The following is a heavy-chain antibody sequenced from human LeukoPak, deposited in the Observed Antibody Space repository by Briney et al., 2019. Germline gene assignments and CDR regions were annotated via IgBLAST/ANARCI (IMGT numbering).Heavy chain of an antibody. J-gene: IGHJ5*02. CDR2: ISSSSSYI. D-gene: IGHD3-9*01. Sequence: GGSLRLSCAASGFTFSSYSMNWVRQAPGKGLEWVSSISSSSSYIYYADSVKGRFTISRDNSKNTLYLQMNSLRAEDTAVYYCAKGPSTYYDILTGYYGNWFDPWGQGTLVTVSS. CDR3: AKGPSTYYDILTGYYGNWFDP. CDR1: GFTFSSYS. V-gene: IGHV3-21*04.